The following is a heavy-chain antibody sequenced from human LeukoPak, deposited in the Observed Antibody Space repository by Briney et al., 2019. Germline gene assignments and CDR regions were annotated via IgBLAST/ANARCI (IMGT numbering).Heavy chain of an antibody. Sequence: SVKVSCTASGGTFSSYAISWVRQAPGQGLEWMGGIIPIFGTANYAQKFQGRVTITADESTRTTYMELSSLRSEDTAVYYFARSPDLGEYSGSYGRFDPWGQGTLVTVSS. J-gene: IGHJ5*02. CDR2: IIPIFGTA. V-gene: IGHV1-69*13. CDR1: GGTFSSYA. D-gene: IGHD1-26*01. CDR3: ARSPDLGEYSGSYGRFDP.